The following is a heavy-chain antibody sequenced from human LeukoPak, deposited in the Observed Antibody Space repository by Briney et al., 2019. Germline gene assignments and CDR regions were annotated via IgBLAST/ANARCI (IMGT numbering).Heavy chain of an antibody. CDR2: IWYDGSNK. J-gene: IGHJ6*02. Sequence: YPGGSLRLSCAASGFTFSSYGMHWVRQAPGKGLEWVAVIWYDGSNKYYADSVKGRFTISRDNSKNTLYLQMNSLRAEDTAVYYCARLYGSGSLTDMDVWGQGTTVTVSS. CDR1: GFTFSSYG. D-gene: IGHD3-10*01. V-gene: IGHV3-33*01. CDR3: ARLYGSGSLTDMDV.